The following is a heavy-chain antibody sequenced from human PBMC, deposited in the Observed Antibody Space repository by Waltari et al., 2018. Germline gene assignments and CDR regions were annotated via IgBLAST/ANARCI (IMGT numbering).Heavy chain of an antibody. D-gene: IGHD3-22*01. Sequence: EVQLVESGGGLVQPVGSLRLSCVVSGFTFRSHWMHWVRQVPGKGLVWVSRINSDGSATSYADSVKGRFTISRDNAKSTLYLQMNNLRDEDTAVYYCARPLYYSDSSGYYPTYYFDSWGQGTLVTVSS. CDR1: GFTFRSHW. CDR3: ARPLYYSDSSGYYPTYYFDS. V-gene: IGHV3-74*01. J-gene: IGHJ4*02. CDR2: INSDGSAT.